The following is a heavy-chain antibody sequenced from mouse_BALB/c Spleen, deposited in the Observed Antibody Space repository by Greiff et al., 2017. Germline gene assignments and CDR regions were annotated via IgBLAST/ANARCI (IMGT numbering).Heavy chain of an antibody. Sequence: EVKLVESGGGLVKPGGSLKLSCAASGFTFSSYAMSWVRQSPEKRLEWVAEISSGGRYTYYPDTVTGRFTISRDNATNTLYLEMSSLRSEDTAMYYCARHYYDYDGYAMDYWGQGTSVTVSA. J-gene: IGHJ4*01. CDR1: GFTFSSYA. V-gene: IGHV5-9-4*01. CDR3: ARHYYDYDGYAMDY. CDR2: ISSGGRYT. D-gene: IGHD2-4*01.